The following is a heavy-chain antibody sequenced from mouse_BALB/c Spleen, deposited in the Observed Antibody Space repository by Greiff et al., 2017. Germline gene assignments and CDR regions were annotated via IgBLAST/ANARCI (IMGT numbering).Heavy chain of an antibody. J-gene: IGHJ4*01. CDR1: GFTFSSYA. CDR3: ARGFITTVVEAMDY. V-gene: IGHV5-6-5*01. D-gene: IGHD1-1*01. CDR2: ISSGGST. Sequence: EVKLMESGGGLVKPGGSLKLSCAASGFTFSSYAMSWVRQTPEKRLEWVASISSGGSTYYPDSVKGRFTISRDNARNILYLQMSSLRSEDTAMYYCARGFITTVVEAMDYWGQGTSVTVSS.